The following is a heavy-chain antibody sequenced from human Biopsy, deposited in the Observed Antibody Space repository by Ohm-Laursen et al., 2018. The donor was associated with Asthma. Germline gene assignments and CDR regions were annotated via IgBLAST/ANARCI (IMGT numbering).Heavy chain of an antibody. Sequence: VASVKVSCKSLGGTFNTYVIGWVRQAPGQGLEWMGGINSVFGTTTYPQKFQDRVTITADDSTSTVYMELSSLRSEDTAVYYCARKAGSCISRTCYSLDFWGQGTL. D-gene: IGHD2-2*01. CDR3: ARKAGSCISRTCYSLDF. J-gene: IGHJ4*02. CDR1: GGTFNTYV. V-gene: IGHV1-69*13. CDR2: INSVFGTT.